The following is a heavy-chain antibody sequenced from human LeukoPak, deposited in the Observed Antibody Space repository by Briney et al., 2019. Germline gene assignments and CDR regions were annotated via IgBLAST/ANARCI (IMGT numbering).Heavy chain of an antibody. CDR2: IVVGSGNT. CDR3: AADLRLLGPRSVAAQNWYFDL. V-gene: IGHV1-58*02. D-gene: IGHD6-19*01. CDR1: GFAFTSSA. Sequence: SVKVSCEASGFAFTSSAMQWVRQARGQRLEWIGWIVVGSGNTNYAQKFQERVTITRDMSTSTAYMELSSLRSEDTAVYYCAADLRLLGPRSVAAQNWYFDLWGRGTLVTVSS. J-gene: IGHJ2*01.